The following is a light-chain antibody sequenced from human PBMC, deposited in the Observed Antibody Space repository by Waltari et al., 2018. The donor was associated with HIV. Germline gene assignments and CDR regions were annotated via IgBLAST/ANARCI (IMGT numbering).Light chain of an antibody. Sequence: QSALTQPASVSGSPGQSITISCTGTSSDVGNYNHVSWYQQHPGKAPKVIIYDVNKRPSGVSNRFSGSKSGNTASLTISGLQAEDEGLYYCCSYACSIYVVFGGGTKVTVL. CDR2: DVN. V-gene: IGLV2-23*02. CDR3: CSYACSIYVV. J-gene: IGLJ2*01. CDR1: SSDVGNYNH.